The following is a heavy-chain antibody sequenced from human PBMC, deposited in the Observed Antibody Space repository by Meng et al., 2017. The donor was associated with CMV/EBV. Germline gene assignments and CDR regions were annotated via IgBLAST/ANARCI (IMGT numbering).Heavy chain of an antibody. CDR3: ARTTHSGYVGFDY. CDR1: GYTFTSYD. V-gene: IGHV1-8*03. Sequence: ASVKVSCKASGYTFTSYDINWVRQAAGQGLEWMGWMNPNSGNTGYAQKFQGRVTITRNTSISTAYMELSSLRSEDTAVYYCARTTHSGYVGFDYWGQGTLVTVSS. J-gene: IGHJ4*02. CDR2: MNPNSGNT. D-gene: IGHD5-12*01.